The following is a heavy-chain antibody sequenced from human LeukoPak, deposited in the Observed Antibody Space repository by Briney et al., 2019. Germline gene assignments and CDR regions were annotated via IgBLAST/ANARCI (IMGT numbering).Heavy chain of an antibody. CDR2: IYSGGST. V-gene: IGHV3-53*01. D-gene: IGHD6-25*01. J-gene: IGHJ3*02. Sequence: GGSLRLSCAASGFTVSSNYMSWVRQAPGKGLEWVSVIYSGGSTYYADSVKGRFTISRDNSKNTLYLQMNSLRAEDTAVYYCARERGTRVSSSGNDAFDIWGQGTMVTVSS. CDR3: ARERGTRVSSSGNDAFDI. CDR1: GFTVSSNY.